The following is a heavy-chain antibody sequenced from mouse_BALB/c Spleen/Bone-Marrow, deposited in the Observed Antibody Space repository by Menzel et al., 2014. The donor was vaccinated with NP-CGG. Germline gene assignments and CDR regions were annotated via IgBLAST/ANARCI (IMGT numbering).Heavy chain of an antibody. D-gene: IGHD2-12*01. J-gene: IGHJ4*01. CDR2: IWRGGST. V-gene: IGHV2-5-1*01. Sequence: VQLQQSGPSLEQPSQSLSISCTVSGFSFTTSGVPWVRQSPGKGLEWLGVIWRGGSTDYNAALMSRLSINKDNCKSKVFFKMNSLQADDTAIYYCARYLGGTMDYRGQGSSSTVPS. CDR3: ARYLGGTMDY. CDR1: GFSFTTSG.